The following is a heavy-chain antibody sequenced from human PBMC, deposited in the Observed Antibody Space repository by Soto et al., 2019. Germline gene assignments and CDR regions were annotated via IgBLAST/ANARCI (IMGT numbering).Heavy chain of an antibody. J-gene: IGHJ4*02. CDR3: TRDTGGRGGY. CDR1: GFTFSSYW. V-gene: IGHV3-74*01. Sequence: EVQLVESGGGLVQPGGSLRLSCAASGFTFSSYWMHWVRQAPGKGLVWVSRTNEDGSTINYADSVKGRFTISRDNAKNTLYLEMNSRRAEERVVYYCTRDTGGRGGYWGQGTLVTVSS. CDR2: TNEDGSTI. D-gene: IGHD3-16*01.